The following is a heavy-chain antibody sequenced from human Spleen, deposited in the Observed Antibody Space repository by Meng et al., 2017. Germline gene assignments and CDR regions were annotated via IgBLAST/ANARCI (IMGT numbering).Heavy chain of an antibody. V-gene: IGHV4-4*02. CDR2: SDHFGNT. Sequence: QVQLQESGPGMVKPSGALSLTCDVFGGSISNDQWWSWVRKPPGKGLEWIGGSDHFGNTIYNPSLKGRLTISVDTSKNQISLRLSSVIAADTAVYYCVYFWSGYFTSGQGTLVTVSS. CDR3: VYFWSGYFT. J-gene: IGHJ5*02. D-gene: IGHD3-3*01. CDR1: GGSISNDQW.